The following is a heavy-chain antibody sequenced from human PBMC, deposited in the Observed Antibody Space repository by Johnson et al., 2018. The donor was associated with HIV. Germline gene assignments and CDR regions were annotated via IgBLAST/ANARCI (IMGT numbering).Heavy chain of an antibody. CDR3: AREMAWEDAFDI. V-gene: IGHV3-11*04. Sequence: VQLVESGGGVVQPGRSLRLSCAASGFNVSANYMNWVRQAPGKGLEWVSYISSSGTAKYYAYSVKGRFTLSRDNAKNSLYLQMNSLRAEDTAVFYGAREMAWEDAFDIWGQGTMVTVSS. CDR1: GFNVSANY. J-gene: IGHJ3*02. D-gene: IGHD5-24*01. CDR2: ISSSGTAK.